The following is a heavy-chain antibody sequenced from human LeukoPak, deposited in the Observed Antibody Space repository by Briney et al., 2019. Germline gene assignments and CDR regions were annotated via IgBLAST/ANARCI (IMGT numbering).Heavy chain of an antibody. CDR3: TSAKPYGDYGIDY. CDR1: GFIFNNYD. V-gene: IGHV3-13*01. J-gene: IGHJ4*02. D-gene: IGHD4-17*01. Sequence: GGSLRLSCTASGFIFNNYDMHWVRQATGKGLEWVSAISFVGDTYYSGSVKGRFTISRENAKKSLYLQMNSLRAGDTAVYYCTSAKPYGDYGIDYWGQGTLVTVSS. CDR2: ISFVGDT.